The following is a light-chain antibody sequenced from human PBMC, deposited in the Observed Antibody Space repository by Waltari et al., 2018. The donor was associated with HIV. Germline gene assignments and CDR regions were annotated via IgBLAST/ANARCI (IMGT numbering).Light chain of an antibody. V-gene: IGKV3-11*01. CDR1: QSVSGY. J-gene: IGKJ2*01. CDR3: QQRSNWHT. Sequence: LVLTQSPATLSLSPGERATLSCRASQSVSGYLAWYQQKPGQAPRLLIYDAANSATGIPSRFSGSGSWTDFTLTISSLEPEDFAVYYCQQRSNWHTFGQGTKLEIK. CDR2: DAA.